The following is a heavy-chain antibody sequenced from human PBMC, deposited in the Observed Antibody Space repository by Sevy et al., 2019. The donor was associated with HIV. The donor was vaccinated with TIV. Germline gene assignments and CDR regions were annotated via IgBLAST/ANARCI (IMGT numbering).Heavy chain of an antibody. V-gene: IGHV4-59*12. D-gene: IGHD3-10*01. Sequence: SETLSLTCTVSGGSINSFYWSWIRQTPGKGLERIGYIYHSGTTKHNASLKSRIAISIDTSNNQFSLRVRPVTAADTAVYFCARGGAGFGSGSDAPFDVWGQGALVTVSS. CDR3: ARGGAGFGSGSDAPFDV. CDR2: IYHSGTT. CDR1: GGSINSFY. J-gene: IGHJ4*02.